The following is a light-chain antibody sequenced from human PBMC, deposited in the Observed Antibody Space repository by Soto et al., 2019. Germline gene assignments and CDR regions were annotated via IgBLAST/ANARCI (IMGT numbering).Light chain of an antibody. CDR3: QQYSSSPRT. V-gene: IGKV3-20*01. J-gene: IGKJ1*01. Sequence: ETVLTQSPGTLSLSPGESATLSCRASQSVKNNYLRWYQQKPGQAPRLLIYGASDRATGIPDRFSGSGSGTDFTLTISRLEPEDCAVYYCQQYSSSPRTFGQGTKVEIK. CDR1: QSVKNNY. CDR2: GAS.